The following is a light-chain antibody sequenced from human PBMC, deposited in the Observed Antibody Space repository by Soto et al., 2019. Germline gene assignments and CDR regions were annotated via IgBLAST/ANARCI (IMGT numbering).Light chain of an antibody. CDR2: DAS. J-gene: IGKJ4*01. Sequence: EIVLTQSPATLSTSPGERATLSCRASQSVTDFLAWYQQKPGQAPRLLIYDASNRATGVPARFSGSGSGTDFTLTISSLEPEDSAVYYCQQRSGWPPLTFGGGTEVDIK. CDR3: QQRSGWPPLT. CDR1: QSVTDF. V-gene: IGKV3-11*01.